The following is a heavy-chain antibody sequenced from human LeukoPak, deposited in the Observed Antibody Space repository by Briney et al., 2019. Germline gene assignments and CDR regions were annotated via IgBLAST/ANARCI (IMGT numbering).Heavy chain of an antibody. V-gene: IGHV7-4-1*02. CDR2: INTNTGNP. J-gene: IGHJ6*03. D-gene: IGHD6-6*01. CDR1: GYTFTSYA. Sequence: ASVKVSCKASGYTFTSYAMNWVRQAPGQGLEWMGWINTNTGNPTYAQGFTGRFVFSLDTSVSTAYLQISSLKAEDTAVYYCARSGRPSFYYYMDVWGKGTTVTVSS. CDR3: ARSGRPSFYYYMDV.